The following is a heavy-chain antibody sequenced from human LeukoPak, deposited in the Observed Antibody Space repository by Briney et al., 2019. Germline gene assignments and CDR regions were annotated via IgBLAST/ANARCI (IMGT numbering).Heavy chain of an antibody. CDR2: IYYSGST. Sequence: PSETLSLTCTVSGGSISSYYWSWIRQPPGKGLEWIGYIYYSGSTNYNPSLKSRVTISVDTSKNQFSLKLSSVTAADTPVYYCARAPILPDIWGQGTMVTVSS. CDR1: GGSISSYY. J-gene: IGHJ3*02. D-gene: IGHD2-15*01. V-gene: IGHV4-59*01. CDR3: ARAPILPDI.